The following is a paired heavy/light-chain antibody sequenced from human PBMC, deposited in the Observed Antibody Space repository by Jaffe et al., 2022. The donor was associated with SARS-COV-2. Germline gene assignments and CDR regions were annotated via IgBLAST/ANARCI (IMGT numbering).Heavy chain of an antibody. CDR1: GYSFTTYW. CDR2: VFPGDSDT. J-gene: IGHJ6*02. D-gene: IGHD3-10*01. Sequence: EVQLVQSGAEVKKTAESLQISCKASGYSFTTYWIGWVRQMPGKGLEWMGIVFPGDSDTKYSPAFQGHVTISADKSTSTAFLSWSSLKASDTATYYCALVFRGRFNGYFYYGMDVWGQGTTVTVSS. V-gene: IGHV5-51*01. CDR3: ALVFRGRFNGYFYYGMDV.
Light chain of an antibody. CDR2: DVD. J-gene: IGLJ2*01. Sequence: QSALTQPASVSGSPGQSITISCTGTNSDIGTYKYVSWYQQHPGKAPRLIIYDVDNRPSGVSNRFSGSKSGNTASLTISGLQAEDEAHYYCSSYTRSSALGTIFGGGTKLTVL. CDR1: NSDIGTYKY. V-gene: IGLV2-14*01. CDR3: SSYTRSSALGTI.